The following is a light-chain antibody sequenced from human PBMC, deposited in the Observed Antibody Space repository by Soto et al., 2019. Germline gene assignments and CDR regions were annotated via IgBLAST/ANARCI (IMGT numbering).Light chain of an antibody. Sequence: DIQMTQSPSSLSASVGDRVTITCQASQDISNYLNWYQQKPGKAPKLLIYKASNLETGVQSRFSGSGSGTDFTFTISSLQPEDIETYYCQQYDNLPPGFTFGPGTKVDIK. CDR3: QQYDNLPPGFT. CDR1: QDISNY. V-gene: IGKV1-33*01. J-gene: IGKJ3*01. CDR2: KAS.